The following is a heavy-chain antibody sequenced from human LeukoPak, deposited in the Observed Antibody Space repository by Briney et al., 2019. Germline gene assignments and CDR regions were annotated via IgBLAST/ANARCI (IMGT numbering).Heavy chain of an antibody. D-gene: IGHD6-19*01. J-gene: IGHJ5*02. CDR1: GFTFSSFA. Sequence: GGSLRLSCAASGFTFSSFAMSWVRQTPEKGLEWVSGISGGGGSPYHADSGKGRLNISRDNSKNSVFLQLSSLRVEDTALYYCATTWQSPRDWFDPWGQGTLVTVSP. CDR2: ISGGGGSP. CDR3: ATTWQSPRDWFDP. V-gene: IGHV3-23*01.